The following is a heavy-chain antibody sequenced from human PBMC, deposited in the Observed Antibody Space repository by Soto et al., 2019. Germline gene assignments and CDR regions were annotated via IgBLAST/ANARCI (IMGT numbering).Heavy chain of an antibody. J-gene: IGHJ4*02. V-gene: IGHV2-70*11. Sequence: SGPKLVNHTQTLTLACTFSVFSLSTSGMCVSWIRQPPGKALEWLARIDWDDDKYYSTSLKTRLTISKDTSKNQVVLTMTNMDPVDTATYYCARINSYGHSDYWGQGTQVTVSS. CDR3: ARINSYGHSDY. D-gene: IGHD5-18*01. CDR1: VFSLSTSGMC. CDR2: IDWDDDK.